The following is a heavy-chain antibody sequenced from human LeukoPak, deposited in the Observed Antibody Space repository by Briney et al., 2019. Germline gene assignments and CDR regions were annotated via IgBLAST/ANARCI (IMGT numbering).Heavy chain of an antibody. J-gene: IGHJ4*02. V-gene: IGHV3-48*01. D-gene: IGHD6-19*01. Sequence: PGGSLRLSCAASGFSFRSHGMNGVRQAPGKGLEWVSYITSSGSSIYYADSVKGRFTISRDNAKNSLYLQMNSLRAEDTAVYYCARDVASSGWATFYWGPGTLVTVSS. CDR2: ITSSGSSI. CDR1: GFSFRSHG. CDR3: ARDVASSGWATFY.